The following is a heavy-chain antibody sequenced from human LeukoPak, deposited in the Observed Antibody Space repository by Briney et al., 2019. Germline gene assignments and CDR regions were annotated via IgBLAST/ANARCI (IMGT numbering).Heavy chain of an antibody. Sequence: GESLKISCKGSEYTFTTNWIGWVRQMPGKGLEWMGIIYPVDSDTRYSPSFQGQVTISADKSINTAYLQWSSLKASDTAMYYCASYQCSDDCSFDYWGQGTLVTVSS. CDR1: EYTFTTNW. CDR2: IYPVDSDT. V-gene: IGHV5-51*01. J-gene: IGHJ4*02. CDR3: ASYQCSDDCSFDY. D-gene: IGHD2-21*02.